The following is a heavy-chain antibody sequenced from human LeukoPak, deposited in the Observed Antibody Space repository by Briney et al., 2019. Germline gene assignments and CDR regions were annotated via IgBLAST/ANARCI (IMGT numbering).Heavy chain of an antibody. D-gene: IGHD5-12*01. J-gene: IGHJ4*02. V-gene: IGHV3-11*01. CDR2: ISNSAYTI. CDR1: GFTFSDYY. Sequence: GGSLRLSCAASGFTFSDYYMTWIRQAPGKGLEWISHISNSAYTIYYADSVKGRFTISRDNANNSLYLQMNSLRAEDTAVYYCARDRRSPRSAYDSGHLDFWGQGSLVTVSS. CDR3: ARDRRSPRSAYDSGHLDF.